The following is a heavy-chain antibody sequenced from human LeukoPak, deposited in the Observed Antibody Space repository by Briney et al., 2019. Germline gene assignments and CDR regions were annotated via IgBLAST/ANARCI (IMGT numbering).Heavy chain of an antibody. CDR3: ARQGIVVVPAAMLALDYFDY. CDR1: GGSISSSSYY. J-gene: IGHJ4*02. D-gene: IGHD2-2*01. V-gene: IGHV4-39*01. Sequence: VKPSETLSLTCTVSGGSISSSSYYWSWIRQPPGKGLEWIGSIYYSGSTYYNPSLKSRVTISVDTSKNQFSLKLSSVTAADTAVYYCARQGIVVVPAAMLALDYFDYWGQGTLVTVSS. CDR2: IYYSGST.